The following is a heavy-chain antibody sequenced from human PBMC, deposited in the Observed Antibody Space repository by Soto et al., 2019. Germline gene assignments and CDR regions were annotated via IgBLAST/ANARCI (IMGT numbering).Heavy chain of an antibody. D-gene: IGHD3-3*01. CDR1: GGSIISGGYY. CDR3: ARDSYDFWSNPTDYYYYYGMDV. Sequence: SETLSLTCTVSGGSIISGGYYLICIREQPWNGLELIGYIYYSGSTYYNPSLKSRVTISVDTSKNQFSLKLSSVTAADTAVYYCARDSYDFWSNPTDYYYYYGMDVWGQGTTVTVSS. J-gene: IGHJ6*02. V-gene: IGHV4-31*03. CDR2: IYYSGST.